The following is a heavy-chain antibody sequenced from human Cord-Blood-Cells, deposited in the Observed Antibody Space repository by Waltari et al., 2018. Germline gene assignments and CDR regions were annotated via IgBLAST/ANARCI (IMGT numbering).Heavy chain of an antibody. Sequence: QLQLQESGPGLVKPSETLSLTCTVSGGSISSSSYYWGWSRQPPGKGREWIGSIYYSGSTYYNPSLKSRVTISVDTSKNQFSLKLSSVTAADTAVYYCARADSSSWYDAFDIWGQGTMVTVSS. CDR1: GGSISSSSYY. J-gene: IGHJ3*02. V-gene: IGHV4-39*01. CDR3: ARADSSSWYDAFDI. CDR2: IYYSGST. D-gene: IGHD6-13*01.